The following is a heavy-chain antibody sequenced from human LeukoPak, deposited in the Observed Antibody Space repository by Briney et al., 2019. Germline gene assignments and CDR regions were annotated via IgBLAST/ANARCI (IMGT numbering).Heavy chain of an antibody. Sequence: VASVKVSCKASGGTFSTYAISWVRQAPGQGLEWMGWINPNSGGTNYAQKFQGRVTMTRDTSISTAYMELSRLRSDDTAVYYCARNFYFDSSGYYHYWGQGTLVTVSS. D-gene: IGHD3-22*01. CDR2: INPNSGGT. J-gene: IGHJ4*02. CDR1: GGTFSTYA. CDR3: ARNFYFDSSGYYHY. V-gene: IGHV1-2*02.